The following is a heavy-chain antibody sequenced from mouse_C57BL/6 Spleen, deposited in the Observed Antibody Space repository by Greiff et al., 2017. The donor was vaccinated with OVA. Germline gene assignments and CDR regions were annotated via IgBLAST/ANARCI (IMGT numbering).Heavy chain of an antibody. V-gene: IGHV1-64*01. Sequence: QVQLQQPGAELVKPGASVKLSCKASGYTFTSYWMHWVKQRPGQGLEWIGMIHPNSGSTNYNEKFKSKATLTVDKSSSTAYMQLSSLTSEDSAVYYCARSDDGYLYYFDDWGQGTTLTVSS. CDR1: GYTFTSYW. J-gene: IGHJ2*01. CDR3: ARSDDGYLYYFDD. D-gene: IGHD2-3*01. CDR2: IHPNSGST.